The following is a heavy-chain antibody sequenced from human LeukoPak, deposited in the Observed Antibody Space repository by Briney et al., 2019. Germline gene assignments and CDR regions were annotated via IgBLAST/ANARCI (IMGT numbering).Heavy chain of an antibody. D-gene: IGHD6-6*01. V-gene: IGHV4-34*01. CDR3: GRVKDGSSSPSVRDAFDI. CDR2: INHSGRT. J-gene: IGHJ3*02. Sequence: PSKTLSLTCSVYDGSCSGYYWSWIRQPPGNGLEWIGEINHSGRTNFTPFLKSRVTISVDVSKNQFSLNLSAVTAADTVVYYCGRVKDGSSSPSVRDAFDIWGQGTMVTVSS. CDR1: DGSCSGYY.